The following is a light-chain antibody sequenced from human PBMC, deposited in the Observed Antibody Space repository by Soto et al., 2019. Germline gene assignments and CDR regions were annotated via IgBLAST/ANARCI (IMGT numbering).Light chain of an antibody. CDR1: SSNIGTNY. Sequence: QSVLTQSPSASGTPGQRVTVSCSGSSSNIGTNYVYWYQQLPGTAPKVLIDSTDKRPSGVTDRFSGYKSGTSASLAISGLRSEDEADYYCAAWDDSLSGPVFGGGTKVPVL. CDR2: STD. V-gene: IGLV1-47*01. CDR3: AAWDDSLSGPV. J-gene: IGLJ3*02.